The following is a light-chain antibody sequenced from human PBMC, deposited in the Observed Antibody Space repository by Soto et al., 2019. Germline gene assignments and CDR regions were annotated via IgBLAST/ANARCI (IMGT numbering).Light chain of an antibody. J-gene: IGKJ1*01. CDR2: AAS. CDR3: QQSYSTPDT. CDR1: QSISSY. Sequence: DIKMTQSPSSVSASVGDRVTMTCPASQSISSYLNWYQQKPGKAPKLLIYAASSLQSGVPSRFSGSGSGTDFTLTISSLQPEDFATYYCQQSYSTPDTFGQGTKVDIK. V-gene: IGKV1-39*01.